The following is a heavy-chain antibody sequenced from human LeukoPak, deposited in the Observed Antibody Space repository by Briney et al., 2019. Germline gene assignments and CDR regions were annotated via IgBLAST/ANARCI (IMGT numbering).Heavy chain of an antibody. CDR3: ARDLLPGAPDYFDY. CDR2: IAHDETNR. Sequence: GGSLRLSCAASGFTFGSYAMHWVRPAPGKGLEWVAVIAHDETNRFYAASVKGRFTIYRDNSMNTLYLRMNSLRPEDTAVYFCARDLLPGAPDYFDYWGQGTLVTVSS. J-gene: IGHJ4*02. V-gene: IGHV3-30*04. D-gene: IGHD2-2*01. CDR1: GFTFGSYA.